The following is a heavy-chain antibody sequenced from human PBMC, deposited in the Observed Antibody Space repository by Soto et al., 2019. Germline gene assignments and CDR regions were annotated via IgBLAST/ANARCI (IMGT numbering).Heavy chain of an antibody. CDR3: ARSLSTSPDY. CDR1: GVPLSSYG. V-gene: IGHV3-74*01. Sequence: GGALRVSCSASGVPLSSYGLHWVRQAPGKGLVWVSRINGDGSYTGYADSVKGRFTISRDNAKNTLYLQMNILRAEDTAVYFCARSLSTSPDYWGQGTLVTVSS. J-gene: IGHJ4*02. D-gene: IGHD2-2*01. CDR2: INGDGSYT.